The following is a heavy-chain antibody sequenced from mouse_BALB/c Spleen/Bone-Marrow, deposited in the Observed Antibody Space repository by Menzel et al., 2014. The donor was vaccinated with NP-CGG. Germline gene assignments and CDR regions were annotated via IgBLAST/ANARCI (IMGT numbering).Heavy chain of an antibody. Sequence: EVKLVESGGGLVQPGGSLRLSCATSGFTFTDYYMSWVRQPPGKALEWLGFIRNKANGYTTDYSVSVKGRFTISRDNSQSILSLQMNTLRAEDSATYYCARDENYDIYWYFDVWGAGTTVTVSS. J-gene: IGHJ1*01. CDR3: ARDENYDIYWYFDV. V-gene: IGHV7-3*02. CDR2: IRNKANGYTT. D-gene: IGHD1-1*01. CDR1: GFTFTDYY.